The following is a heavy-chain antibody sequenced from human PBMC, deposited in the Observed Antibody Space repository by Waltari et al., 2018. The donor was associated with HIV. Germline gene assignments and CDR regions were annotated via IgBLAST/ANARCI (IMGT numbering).Heavy chain of an antibody. D-gene: IGHD3-16*01. CDR1: GVTFRSYG. Sequence: QVYLMESGGGVVQPGGSLNLSCAASGVTFRSYGMHWVRQAPGKGREWVAVIWSDGYNKFYADSVRGRFTFSRDNSKYTLSLQMNSLRAEDTALYYCVKERGPFNGFDIWGQGTMVTVSS. CDR2: IWSDGYNK. V-gene: IGHV3-33*06. J-gene: IGHJ3*02. CDR3: VKERGPFNGFDI.